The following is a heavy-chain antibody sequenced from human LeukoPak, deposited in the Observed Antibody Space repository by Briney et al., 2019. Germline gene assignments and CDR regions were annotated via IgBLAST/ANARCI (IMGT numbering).Heavy chain of an antibody. J-gene: IGHJ4*02. D-gene: IGHD5-18*01. CDR3: AKGYSYGPSKYYFDY. Sequence: PGGSLRLSCAASGFTFSSCAMSWVRQAPGKGLEWVSAISGSGGSTYYADSVKGRFTISRDNSKSTLYLQMNSLRAEDTAVYYCAKGYSYGPSKYYFDYWGQGTLVTVSS. V-gene: IGHV3-23*01. CDR1: GFTFSSCA. CDR2: ISGSGGST.